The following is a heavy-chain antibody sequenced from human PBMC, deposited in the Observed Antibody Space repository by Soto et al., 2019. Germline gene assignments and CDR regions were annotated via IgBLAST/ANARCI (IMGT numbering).Heavy chain of an antibody. Sequence: SETLSLTCTVSGGSVSSGSYYWSWIRQPPGKGLEWIGYIYYSGSTNYNPSLKSRVTISVDTSKNQCSLKLSSVTAADTAVYYCARDRAPQYSSSWTNDYYYGMDVWGQGTTVTVSS. D-gene: IGHD6-13*01. CDR1: GGSVSSGSYY. V-gene: IGHV4-61*01. J-gene: IGHJ6*02. CDR3: ARDRAPQYSSSWTNDYYYGMDV. CDR2: IYYSGST.